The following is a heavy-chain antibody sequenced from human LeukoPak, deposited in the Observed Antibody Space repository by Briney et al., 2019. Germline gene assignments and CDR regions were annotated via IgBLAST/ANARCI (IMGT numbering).Heavy chain of an antibody. J-gene: IGHJ3*02. Sequence: ASVKVSCKASGYTFTGYYMHWVRQAPGQGLEWMGWINPNSSGTNYAQKFQGRVTVTRDTSISTAYLEPSRLGSDDTAVYYCAREHGSGGKGIDIWGQGTMVTVSS. D-gene: IGHD3-10*01. V-gene: IGHV1-2*02. CDR3: AREHGSGGKGIDI. CDR1: GYTFTGYY. CDR2: INPNSSGT.